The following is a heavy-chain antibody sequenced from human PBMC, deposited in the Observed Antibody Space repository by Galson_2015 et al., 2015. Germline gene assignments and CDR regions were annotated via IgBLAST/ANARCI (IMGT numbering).Heavy chain of an antibody. CDR2: IWYNGNNK. CDR3: ARDRVPQVTYSSSEETQFQH. CDR1: GFTFSSYG. Sequence: SLRLSCAASGFTFSSYGMEWVRQAPGKGLEWVAVIWYNGNNKYHADSVKGRFTISRDNSKNTLYLQMNSLRAEDTAVYYCARDRVPQVTYSSSEETQFQHWGQGTLVTVSS. V-gene: IGHV3-33*01. J-gene: IGHJ1*01. D-gene: IGHD6-13*01.